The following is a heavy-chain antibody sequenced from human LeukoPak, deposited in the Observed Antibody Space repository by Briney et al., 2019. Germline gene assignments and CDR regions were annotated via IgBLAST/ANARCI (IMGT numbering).Heavy chain of an antibody. D-gene: IGHD3-22*01. Sequence: GGSLRLSCAASGFTFSSYSMNWVRQAPGKGLEWVSSISSSSSYIYYADSVKGRFTISRDNAKNSLYLQMNSLRAEDTAVNYCARESAYYDSSGYIDYWGQGTLVTVSS. J-gene: IGHJ4*02. V-gene: IGHV3-21*01. CDR3: ARESAYYDSSGYIDY. CDR2: ISSSSSYI. CDR1: GFTFSSYS.